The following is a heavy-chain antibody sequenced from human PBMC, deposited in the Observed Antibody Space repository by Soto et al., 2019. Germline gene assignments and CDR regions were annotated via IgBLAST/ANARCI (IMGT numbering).Heavy chain of an antibody. CDR2: IDWNGANI. Sequence: EVQLVESGGGLVQPGRSLRLSCAASGFTFNDFAMHWFRQAPGKGLEWVASIDWNGANIAYAASVEGRFTISRDNVKNSLFLQMNSLRAEDPAFYFCARDSGTVAAGRFSFDPRGQGTLVTVSS. CDR3: ARDSGTVAAGRFSFDP. D-gene: IGHD6-13*01. J-gene: IGHJ5*02. V-gene: IGHV3-9*01. CDR1: GFTFNDFA.